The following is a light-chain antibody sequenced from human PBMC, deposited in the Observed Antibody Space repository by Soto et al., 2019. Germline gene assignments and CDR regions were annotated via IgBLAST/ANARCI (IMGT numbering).Light chain of an antibody. V-gene: IGLV2-14*01. CDR3: CSYTSSTNYV. Sequence: QSALTQPASVSGSPGQSITISCTGTSSDISIYNYVSWYQQHPGKAPKLIIYEVSNRPSGISNRFSGAKSGNTASLTISGLQVEDEADYYCCSYTSSTNYVLGAGTKVTAL. CDR1: SSDISIYNY. CDR2: EVS. J-gene: IGLJ1*01.